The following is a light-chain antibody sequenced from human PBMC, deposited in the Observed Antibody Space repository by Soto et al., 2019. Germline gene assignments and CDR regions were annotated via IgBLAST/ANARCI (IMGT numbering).Light chain of an antibody. CDR3: QYYGSSPLT. CDR2: AAS. Sequence: ETVLTQSPGTLYFSPGERATLSCRASQSVSSNKLAWYQQKPGQAPRLLIYAASIRATGIPDRFSGSGSGTDFTLTISRLEPEDFAIYYCQYYGSSPLTFGGGTKVDIK. V-gene: IGKV3-20*01. CDR1: QSVSSNK. J-gene: IGKJ4*01.